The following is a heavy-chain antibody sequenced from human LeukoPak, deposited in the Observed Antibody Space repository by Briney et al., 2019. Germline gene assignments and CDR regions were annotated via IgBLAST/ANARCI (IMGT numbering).Heavy chain of an antibody. CDR1: GFTFSRYE. CDR2: MSSSGSII. V-gene: IGHV3-48*03. CDR3: ARDLGMTDGDYVSYFDY. J-gene: IGHJ4*02. D-gene: IGHD4-17*01. Sequence: GGSLRLSCAASGFTFSRYELNWVRQAPGKGLEWVSYMSSSGSIIYYADSVKGRFTISRDNAKNSLYLQMNSLRAEDTALYYCARDLGMTDGDYVSYFDYWGQGTLVTSST.